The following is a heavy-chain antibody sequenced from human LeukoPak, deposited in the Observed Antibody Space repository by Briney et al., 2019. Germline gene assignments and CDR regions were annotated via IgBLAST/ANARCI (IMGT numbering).Heavy chain of an antibody. CDR3: ARSWDTAMVPFDY. D-gene: IGHD5-18*01. V-gene: IGHV4-31*03. J-gene: IGHJ4*02. Sequence: SETLSLTCTVSGGSISSGGYFWSWIRQQPGKGLEWIGYIYYSGYTSYNPSLKSRVTISVDTSKNHFSLKLSSVTAADTAVYYYARSWDTAMVPFDYWGQGTLVTVSS. CDR2: IYYSGYT. CDR1: GGSISSGGYF.